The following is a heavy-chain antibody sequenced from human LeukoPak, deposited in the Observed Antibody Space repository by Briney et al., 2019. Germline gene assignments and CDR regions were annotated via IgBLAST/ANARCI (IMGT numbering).Heavy chain of an antibody. D-gene: IGHD1-26*01. CDR1: GGSISSYY. Sequence: PSETLSLTCTVSGGSISSYYWSWIRQPAGKGLEWIGRIYTSGSTNYNPSLESRLTMSVDTSKNQFSLKLSSVTVADTAVYFCAKVSVRGASFDNWGQGTLVTVSS. V-gene: IGHV4-4*07. CDR3: AKVSVRGASFDN. J-gene: IGHJ4*02. CDR2: IYTSGST.